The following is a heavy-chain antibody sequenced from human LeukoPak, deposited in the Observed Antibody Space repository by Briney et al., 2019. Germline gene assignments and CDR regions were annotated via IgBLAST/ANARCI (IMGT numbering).Heavy chain of an antibody. D-gene: IGHD6-13*01. Sequence: GGSLRLSCAASGFTFDDYAMHWVRQAPGKGLEWVSGISWNSGSIGYADSVKGRFAISRDNAKNSLYLQMNSLRAEDTALYYCAKDIAGKFSTFDYWGQGTLVTVSS. J-gene: IGHJ4*02. CDR2: ISWNSGSI. CDR1: GFTFDDYA. V-gene: IGHV3-9*01. CDR3: AKDIAGKFSTFDY.